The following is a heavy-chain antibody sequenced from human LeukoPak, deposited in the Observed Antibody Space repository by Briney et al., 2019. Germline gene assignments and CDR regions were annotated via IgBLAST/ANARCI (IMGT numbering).Heavy chain of an antibody. CDR2: ISWNSGSI. CDR1: GFTFDDYA. D-gene: IGHD3-9*01. Sequence: GGSLRLSCAASGFTFDDYAMHWVRQAPGKGLEWVSGISWNSGSIGYADSVKGRFIISRDNAKNSLYLQMNSLRAEDTALYYCAKEKYDILTGYPGYFDYWGQGTLVTVSS. CDR3: AKEKYDILTGYPGYFDY. V-gene: IGHV3-9*01. J-gene: IGHJ4*02.